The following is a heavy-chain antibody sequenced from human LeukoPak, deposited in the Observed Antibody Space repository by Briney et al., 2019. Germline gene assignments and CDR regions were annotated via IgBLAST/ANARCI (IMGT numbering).Heavy chain of an antibody. CDR3: ARDRELGY. J-gene: IGHJ4*02. CDR1: DGSISNYF. Sequence: SETLSLTCTVSDGSISNYFWSWTRQPPGKGLEWIGYIYDSGSTDYNPSLKSRVTITVDTSKNQFFLKLTSVTAADTAVYYCARDRELGYWGQGTLVTVSS. D-gene: IGHD1-26*01. V-gene: IGHV4-59*01. CDR2: IYDSGST.